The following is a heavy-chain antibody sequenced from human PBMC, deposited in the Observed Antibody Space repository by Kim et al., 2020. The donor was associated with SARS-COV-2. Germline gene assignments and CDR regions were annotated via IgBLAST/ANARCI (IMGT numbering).Heavy chain of an antibody. CDR2: ISSSGSTI. Sequence: GGSLRLSCAASGFTFSSYEMNWVRQAPGKGLEWVSYISSSGSTIYYADSVKGRFTISRDNAKNSLYLQMNSLRAEDTAVYYCARNLGYCSSTSCPGAFDIWGQGTMVTVSS. CDR1: GFTFSSYE. D-gene: IGHD2-2*01. CDR3: ARNLGYCSSTSCPGAFDI. J-gene: IGHJ3*02. V-gene: IGHV3-48*03.